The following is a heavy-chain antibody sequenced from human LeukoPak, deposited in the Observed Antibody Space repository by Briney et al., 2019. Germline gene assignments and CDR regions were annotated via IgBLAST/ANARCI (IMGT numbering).Heavy chain of an antibody. J-gene: IGHJ4*02. CDR1: GFTFSSYG. Sequence: HPGGSLRLSCAASGFTFSSYGMHWVRQAPGKGLEWVAVISYDGSNKYYADSVKGRFTISRDNSKNTLYLQMNSLRAEDTAVYYCAKPPNAFNERSSGPRDYWGQGTLVTVSS. CDR2: ISYDGSNK. CDR3: AKPPNAFNERSSGPRDY. V-gene: IGHV3-30*18. D-gene: IGHD3-22*01.